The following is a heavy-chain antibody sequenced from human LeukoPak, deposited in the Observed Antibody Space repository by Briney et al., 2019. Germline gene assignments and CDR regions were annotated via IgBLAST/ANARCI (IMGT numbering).Heavy chain of an antibody. CDR3: ARGSRSYSRCDY. CDR1: GFTFSSYE. D-gene: IGHD1-26*01. V-gene: IGHV3-48*03. CDR2: ISSSGSTI. Sequence: GGSLRLSCAASGFTFSSYEMTWVRQAPGKGLEWVSYISSSGSTIYYADSVKGRFTISRDNAKNSLYLQMNSLRAEDTAVYYCARGSRSYSRCDYGGQGTLVTVSS. J-gene: IGHJ4*02.